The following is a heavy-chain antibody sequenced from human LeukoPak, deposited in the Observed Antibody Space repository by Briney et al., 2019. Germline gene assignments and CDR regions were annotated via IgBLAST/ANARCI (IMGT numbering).Heavy chain of an antibody. Sequence: SETLSLTCTVSGGSISPYYWSWIRQPPGKGLEWIGYIYHSGSTTYNPSLKSRVTISVDKSKNQFSLKLSSVTAADTAVYYCARDARYYDSSGYYAFDIWGQGTMVTVSS. J-gene: IGHJ3*02. D-gene: IGHD3-22*01. CDR1: GGSISPYY. V-gene: IGHV4-59*01. CDR3: ARDARYYDSSGYYAFDI. CDR2: IYHSGST.